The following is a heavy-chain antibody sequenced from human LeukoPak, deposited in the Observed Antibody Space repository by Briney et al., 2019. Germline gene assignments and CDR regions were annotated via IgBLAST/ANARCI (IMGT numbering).Heavy chain of an antibody. J-gene: IGHJ4*02. CDR3: ARMGYSSGWYYLDY. Sequence: SETLSLTCTVSGGSISSSSYYWGWIRQPPGKGLEWIGSIYYSGSTYYNPSLKSRVTISVDTSKNQFSLKLSSLTAADTAVYYCARMGYSSGWYYLDYWGQGTLVTVSS. CDR1: GGSISSSSYY. CDR2: IYYSGST. D-gene: IGHD6-19*01. V-gene: IGHV4-39*07.